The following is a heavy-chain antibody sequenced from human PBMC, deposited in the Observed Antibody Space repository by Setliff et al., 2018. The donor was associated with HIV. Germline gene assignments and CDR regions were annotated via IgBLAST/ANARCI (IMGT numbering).Heavy chain of an antibody. Sequence: LSLTCTVSGGSISSSSYYWTWIRQPAGKGLEWIGRIYTTGSTNYNPSLKSRVTISVDTSKNQFSLKLSSVTAADTAVYYCAGQDQYDDSGYYVGFYGMDVWGQGTTVTVSS. CDR3: AGQDQYDDSGYYVGFYGMDV. V-gene: IGHV4-61*02. D-gene: IGHD3-22*01. CDR2: IYTTGST. CDR1: GGSISSSSYY. J-gene: IGHJ6*02.